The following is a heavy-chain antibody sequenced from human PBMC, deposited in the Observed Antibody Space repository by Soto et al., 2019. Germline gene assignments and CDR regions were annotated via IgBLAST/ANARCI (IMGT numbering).Heavy chain of an antibody. V-gene: IGHV3-15*07. J-gene: IGHJ6*02. CDR2: IKSKTDGGTT. Sequence: GGSLRLSCAASGFTFSNAGMNWVRQAPGKGLEWVGRIKSKTDGGTTDYAAPVKGRFTISRDDSKNTLYPQMDSLKTEDTAVYYCTTTPMVGYCSGGSCYWYYYYGMDVWGQGTTVTVSS. D-gene: IGHD2-15*01. CDR1: GFTFSNAG. CDR3: TTTPMVGYCSGGSCYWYYYYGMDV.